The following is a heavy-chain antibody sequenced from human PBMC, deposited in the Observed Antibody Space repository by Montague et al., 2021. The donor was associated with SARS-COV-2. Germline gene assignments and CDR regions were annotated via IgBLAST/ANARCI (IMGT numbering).Heavy chain of an antibody. CDR1: RLPFNGYA. D-gene: IGHD1-26*01. Sequence: SLRLSCAASRLPFNGYAMHWVRQAPGKGLEWLTFISHDVSNHRYADSVKGRFTISRDNSKNTLYLQMDSLRPEDTAVYYCAREGYRSGSFYIDYWGQGTLVIVSS. V-gene: IGHV3-30*04. J-gene: IGHJ4*01. CDR2: ISHDVSNH. CDR3: AREGYRSGSFYIDY.